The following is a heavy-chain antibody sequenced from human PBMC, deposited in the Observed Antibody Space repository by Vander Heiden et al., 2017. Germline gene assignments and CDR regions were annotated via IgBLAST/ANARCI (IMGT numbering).Heavy chain of an antibody. D-gene: IGHD6-6*01. J-gene: IGHJ6*02. CDR1: GGSFSSYS. CDR2: INHGGSA. V-gene: IGHV4-34*01. Sequence: QVQLPQRGAGLLKPSETLSFTCAVHGGSFSSYSWNWIRRPPGKGLEWIGEINHGGSANYNPSVKSRSTMSVDTSEKQFSLKLTSVTAADTAIYFCARGTREGDYYYYALDVWGHGTTVTVSS. CDR3: ARGTREGDYYYYALDV.